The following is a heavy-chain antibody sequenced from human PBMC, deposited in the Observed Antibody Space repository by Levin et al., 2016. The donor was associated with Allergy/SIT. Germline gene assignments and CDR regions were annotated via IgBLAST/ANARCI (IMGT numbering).Heavy chain of an antibody. CDR3: ATLTLAGPDY. J-gene: IGHJ4*02. Sequence: GESLKISCAASGFTFSDYWMHWVRQIPGKGLVWVSTIYGDGSSTIYADSVKGRFTISSDNARNTVYLQMNSLRPEDTAVYYCATLTLAGPDYWGQGILVTVSS. V-gene: IGHV3-74*01. D-gene: IGHD6-19*01. CDR2: IYGDGSST. CDR1: GFTFSDYW.